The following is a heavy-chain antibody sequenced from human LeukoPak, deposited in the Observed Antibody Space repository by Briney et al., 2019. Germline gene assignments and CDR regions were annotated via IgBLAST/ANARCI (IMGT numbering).Heavy chain of an antibody. D-gene: IGHD3-10*01. CDR2: ISGSGGST. CDR1: GFTFSSYA. Sequence: GGSLRLSCAASGFTFSSYAMSWVRQAPGKGLEWVSTISGSGGSTYYADSVKGRFTISRDNSKNTLYLQMNSLRAEDTAVYYCAKAASRGVFYGLDVWGQGTTVTVS. CDR3: AKAASRGVFYGLDV. V-gene: IGHV3-23*01. J-gene: IGHJ6*02.